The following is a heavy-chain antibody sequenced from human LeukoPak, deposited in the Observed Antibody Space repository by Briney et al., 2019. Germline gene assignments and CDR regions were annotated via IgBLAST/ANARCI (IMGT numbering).Heavy chain of an antibody. CDR1: GYTFTSYT. D-gene: IGHD1-14*01. CDR2: ISVGRGDS. CDR3: ARERGIRDAFDF. V-gene: IGHV1-3*03. J-gene: IGHJ3*01. Sequence: GASVKVSCKASGYTFTSYTIHWVRQAPGQSLEWMGWISVGRGDSKCSQEFQGRVTLIRDTSATTAYLEVSSLRPEDMAVYYCARERGIRDAFDFWGQGTMVTVSS.